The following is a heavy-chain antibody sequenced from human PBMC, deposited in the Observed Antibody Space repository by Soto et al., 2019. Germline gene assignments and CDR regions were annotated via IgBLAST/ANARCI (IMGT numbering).Heavy chain of an antibody. V-gene: IGHV4-34*01. J-gene: IGHJ4*02. CDR3: ARGPGATVTIDY. CDR2: INHSGST. CDR1: GGSFSGYY. Sequence: QVQLQQWGAGLLKPSETLSLTCAVYGGSFSGYYWSWIRQPPGKGLAWIGEINHSGSTNYNPSLKSRVTISVDTSKNQFSLKLSSVTAADTAVYYCARGPGATVTIDYWGQGTLVTVSS. D-gene: IGHD4-17*01.